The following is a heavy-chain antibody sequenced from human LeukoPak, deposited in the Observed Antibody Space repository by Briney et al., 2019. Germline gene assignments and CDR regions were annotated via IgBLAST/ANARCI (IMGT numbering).Heavy chain of an antibody. V-gene: IGHV3-48*01. CDR3: ATAGTPDY. Sequence: GRSLRLSCAASGFSFSRYNMNWVRQAPGKGLEWVAYITGSSSSIYYADSVKGRFTISRDNAKNSLYLQMNSLRAEDTAVYYCATAGTPDYWGQGTLVTVSS. D-gene: IGHD6-13*01. J-gene: IGHJ4*02. CDR1: GFSFSRYN. CDR2: ITGSSSSI.